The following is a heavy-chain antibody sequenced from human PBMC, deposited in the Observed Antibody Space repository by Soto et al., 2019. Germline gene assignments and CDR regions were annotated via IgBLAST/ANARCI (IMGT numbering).Heavy chain of an antibody. CDR1: GYTFTSYD. CDR2: MNPNSGNT. D-gene: IGHD6-19*01. V-gene: IGHV1-8*01. CDR3: AREVDSSGQNWFDP. J-gene: IGHJ5*02. Sequence: ASVKVSCKASGYTFTSYDINWVRQATGQGLEWMGWMNPNSGNTDFAQNFQGRVTMTRNTSISTAYMELSRLRSDDTAVYYCAREVDSSGQNWFDPWGQGTLVTISS.